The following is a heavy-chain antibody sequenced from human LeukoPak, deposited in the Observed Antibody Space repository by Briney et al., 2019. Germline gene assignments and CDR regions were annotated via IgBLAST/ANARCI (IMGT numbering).Heavy chain of an antibody. CDR3: AKDSTPDTFLFDY. D-gene: IGHD5-18*01. J-gene: IGHJ4*02. CDR1: GFTFSSYA. V-gene: IGHV3-23*01. Sequence: GRSLRLSCAASGFTFSSYAMSWVRQAPGKGLEWVSAISGSGGSTYYADSVKGRFTISRDNSKNTLYLQMNSLRAEDTAVYYCAKDSTPDTFLFDYWGQGTLVTVSS. CDR2: ISGSGGST.